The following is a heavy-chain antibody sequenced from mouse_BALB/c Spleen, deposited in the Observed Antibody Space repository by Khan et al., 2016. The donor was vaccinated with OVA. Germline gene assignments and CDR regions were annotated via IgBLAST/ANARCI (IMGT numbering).Heavy chain of an antibody. Sequence: EVQLVESGPGLVKPSQSLSLTCTVTGYSITSNYAWNWIRQFPGNMLEWMCYISYSGSTTYNPSLKSRITITRDTSKNPFFLQLKSVTTEDTATYYCARGNYYGYYFDYWGQGTSLTVSS. J-gene: IGHJ2*02. V-gene: IGHV3-2*02. CDR3: ARGNYYGYYFDY. CDR1: GYSITSNYA. CDR2: ISYSGST. D-gene: IGHD1-1*01.